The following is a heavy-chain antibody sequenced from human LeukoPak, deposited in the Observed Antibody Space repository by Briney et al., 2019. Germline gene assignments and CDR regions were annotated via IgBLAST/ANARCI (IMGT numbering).Heavy chain of an antibody. V-gene: IGHV4-4*07. D-gene: IGHD6-19*01. CDR1: GGAISSHS. J-gene: IGHJ4*02. CDR3: AREPVTGTSNFFDS. Sequence: SETLSLTCTVSGGAISSHSWNWIRQPAGKGLEWIGRIYRSGSTNYNPSLKSRVTMSVDTSKNQFTLKLTSVTAADTAVYYCAREPVTGTSNFFDSWGQGTLVTVSS. CDR2: IYRSGST.